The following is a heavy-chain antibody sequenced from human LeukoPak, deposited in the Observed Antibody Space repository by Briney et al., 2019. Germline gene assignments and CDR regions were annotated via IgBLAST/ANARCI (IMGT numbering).Heavy chain of an antibody. J-gene: IGHJ3*02. Sequence: PSETLSLTCTVSGGSISSYYWSWIRQPAGKGLEWIGRIYTSGSTNYNPSLKSRVTMSVDTSKNQFSLKLSSVTAADTAVYYCARDKSYYDSSGSDAFDIWGQGTMVTVSS. CDR3: ARDKSYYDSSGSDAFDI. D-gene: IGHD3-22*01. CDR1: GGSISSYY. CDR2: IYTSGST. V-gene: IGHV4-4*07.